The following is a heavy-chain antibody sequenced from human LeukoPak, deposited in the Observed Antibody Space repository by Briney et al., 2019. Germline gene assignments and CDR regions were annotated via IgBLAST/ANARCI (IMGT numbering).Heavy chain of an antibody. Sequence: SETLSLTCTVSGGSISSGGYYWSWIRQPPGKGLEWIGYIYYSGSTNYNPSLKSRVTISVDTSKNQFSLKLSSVTAADTAVYYCACGVLWFGESVFDYWGQGTLVTVSS. CDR1: GGSISSGGYY. CDR3: ACGVLWFGESVFDY. CDR2: IYYSGST. D-gene: IGHD3-10*01. J-gene: IGHJ4*02. V-gene: IGHV4-61*08.